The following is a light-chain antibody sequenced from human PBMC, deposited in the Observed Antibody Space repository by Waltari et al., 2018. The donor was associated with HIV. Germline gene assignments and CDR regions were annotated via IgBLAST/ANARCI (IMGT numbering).Light chain of an antibody. CDR1: NSDVGGYNS. CDR2: EVS. V-gene: IGLV2-14*01. CDR3: SSYTSSTTWV. J-gene: IGLJ3*02. Sequence: QSVLTQPASVSGSPGQSVTISCTGTNSDVGGYNSVSWYQHHPGKAPKLMIFEVSHRPSGVSNRFSGSKSGNTASLTISGLQAEDEADYYCSSYTSSTTWVFGGGTRVTVL.